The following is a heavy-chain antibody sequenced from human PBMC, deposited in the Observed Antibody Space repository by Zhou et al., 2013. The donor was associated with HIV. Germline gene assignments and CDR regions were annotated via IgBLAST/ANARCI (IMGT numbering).Heavy chain of an antibody. CDR1: GGTFSSYA. Sequence: QVQLVQSGAEVKKPGSSVKVSCKASGGTFSSYAISWVRQAPGQGLEWMGGIIPIFGTANYAQKFQGRVTITTDESTSTAYMELSSLRSEDTAVYYCARVGCSSTSCYPPYNWFDPWGQGTLVTVSS. D-gene: IGHD2-2*01. J-gene: IGHJ5*02. CDR2: IIPIFGTA. CDR3: ARVGCSSTSCYPPYNWFDP. V-gene: IGHV1-69*05.